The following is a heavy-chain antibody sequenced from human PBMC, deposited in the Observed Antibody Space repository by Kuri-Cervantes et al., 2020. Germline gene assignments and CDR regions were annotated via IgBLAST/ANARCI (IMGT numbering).Heavy chain of an antibody. J-gene: IGHJ3*02. V-gene: IGHV3-9*01. CDR3: AKVPAAFTCGGDCYWKQDIAFDI. CDR1: GFKFEDYA. D-gene: IGHD2-21*02. Sequence: GGSLRLSCAASGFKFEDYAMHWVRQAPGKGLEWVSGIGYNNNTIVYADSVKGRFTIYRDNSKNTLYLQMNSLRAEDTAVYYCAKVPAAFTCGGDCYWKQDIAFDIWGQGTMVTVSS. CDR2: IGYNNNTI.